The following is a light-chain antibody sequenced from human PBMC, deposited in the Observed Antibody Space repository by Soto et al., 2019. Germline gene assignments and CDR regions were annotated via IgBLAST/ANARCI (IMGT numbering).Light chain of an antibody. CDR3: QQLNSYTLT. Sequence: IQLTQSPSSLSASVGDRVTITCRASQDISSYLAWYQQKPGKAPKLLMYAASTLQSGVPSRFSGSGSGTDFTLTISSLQPEDFATYYCQQLNSYTLTFGGGTKVDIK. CDR1: QDISSY. CDR2: AAS. V-gene: IGKV1-9*01. J-gene: IGKJ4*01.